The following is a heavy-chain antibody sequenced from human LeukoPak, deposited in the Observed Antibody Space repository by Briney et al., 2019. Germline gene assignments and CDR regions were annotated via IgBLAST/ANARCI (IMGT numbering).Heavy chain of an antibody. CDR2: IYGRGGS. CDR3: ARDLLHRGYAFDI. Sequence: SETLSLTCTVSGDSISSGSYYWSWLRQPAGTGLEWLGRIYGRGGSNYNPSLKSRVTISVDTSENQFSLKLSSVTAADTAVYYCARDLLHRGYAFDIWGRGTMVTVSS. D-gene: IGHD3-22*01. V-gene: IGHV4-61*02. CDR1: GDSISSGSYY. J-gene: IGHJ3*02.